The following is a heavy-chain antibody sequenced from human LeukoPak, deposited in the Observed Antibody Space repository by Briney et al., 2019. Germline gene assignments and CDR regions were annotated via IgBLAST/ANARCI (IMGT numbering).Heavy chain of an antibody. Sequence: GGSLRLSCAASGFTFSSYAMHWVRQAPGKGLEWVAVISYDGSNKYYADSVKGRFTISRDNSKNTLYLQMNSLRAEDTAVYYCARGRTGTTWFNWFDPWGQGTLVTVSS. D-gene: IGHD1-7*01. CDR2: ISYDGSNK. V-gene: IGHV3-30*01. J-gene: IGHJ5*02. CDR1: GFTFSSYA. CDR3: ARGRTGTTWFNWFDP.